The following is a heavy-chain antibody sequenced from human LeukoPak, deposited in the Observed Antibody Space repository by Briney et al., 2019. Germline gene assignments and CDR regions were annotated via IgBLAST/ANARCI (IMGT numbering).Heavy chain of an antibody. CDR1: GGSISSYY. CDR2: IYYTGST. V-gene: IGHV4-59*01. CDR3: ARSTWGYAFDI. J-gene: IGHJ3*02. Sequence: PSETLSLTCTVSGGSISSYYWTWIRRPPGKGLEWIGYIYYTGSTNYNPSLKSRVTISLDTPKKQFSLKLSSVTAADTAVYYCARSTWGYAFDIWGQRTMVTVSS. D-gene: IGHD7-27*01.